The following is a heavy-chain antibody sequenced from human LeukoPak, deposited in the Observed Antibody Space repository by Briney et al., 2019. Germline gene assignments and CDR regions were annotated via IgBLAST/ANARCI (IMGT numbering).Heavy chain of an antibody. J-gene: IGHJ4*02. V-gene: IGHV3-21*01. CDR2: ITTSSTYI. CDR1: GFTFSSYS. D-gene: IGHD6-13*01. CDR3: AREVSSSWYYVDY. Sequence: GGSLRLSCAASGFTFSSYSMSWVRQAPGKGLEWVSSITTSSTYISYADSVKGRFTISRDNAKNSLYLQMDSLRAEDTAVYYCAREVSSSWYYVDYWGQGTLVTVSS.